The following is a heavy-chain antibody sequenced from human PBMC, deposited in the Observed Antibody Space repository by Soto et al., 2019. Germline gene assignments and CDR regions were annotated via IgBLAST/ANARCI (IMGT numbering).Heavy chain of an antibody. J-gene: IGHJ5*02. Sequence: QVQLQESGPGLVKSSETLSLTCTVSGASSSSYYWSWIRQPPGKGLEWIGYMNDFGRTIYNPSLKSRVTISLDTSKNQFSLKLTSVLAADTAVYYCARSFSRDAVPCTWFDPWGQGTVVTVSS. V-gene: IGHV4-59*01. CDR3: ARSFSRDAVPCTWFDP. CDR2: MNDFGRT. D-gene: IGHD2-8*01. CDR1: GASSSSYY.